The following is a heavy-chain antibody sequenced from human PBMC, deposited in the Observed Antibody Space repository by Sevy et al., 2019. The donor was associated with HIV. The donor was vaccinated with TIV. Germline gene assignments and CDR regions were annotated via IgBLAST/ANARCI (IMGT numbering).Heavy chain of an antibody. D-gene: IGHD3-22*01. Sequence: GGSLRLSCEVSGFTLRSYAMNWVRQAPGKGLEWVSGVSGSGGRTYYADSVKGRFTISRDNSRNTLYLQIDSLRAEDTAIYYCAKDLAYDNTYLDYWGQGTLVTVSS. J-gene: IGHJ4*02. CDR1: GFTLRSYA. CDR2: VSGSGGRT. V-gene: IGHV3-23*01. CDR3: AKDLAYDNTYLDY.